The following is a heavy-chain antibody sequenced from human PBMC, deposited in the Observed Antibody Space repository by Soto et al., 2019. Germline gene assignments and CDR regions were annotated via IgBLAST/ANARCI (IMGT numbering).Heavy chain of an antibody. Sequence: GSLRLSCAASGFTFSSYAMSWVRQAPGKGLEWVSAISGSGGSTYYADSVKGRFTISRDNSRITLYLQMNSLRAEDTAVYYCAKDFIPQSGIAAASEFDYWGQGTLVTVSS. D-gene: IGHD6-13*01. CDR1: GFTFSSYA. V-gene: IGHV3-23*01. CDR3: AKDFIPQSGIAAASEFDY. CDR2: ISGSGGST. J-gene: IGHJ4*02.